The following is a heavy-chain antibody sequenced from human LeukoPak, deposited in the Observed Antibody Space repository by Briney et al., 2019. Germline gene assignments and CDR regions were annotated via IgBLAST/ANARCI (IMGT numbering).Heavy chain of an antibody. CDR3: ARDSGTTGEVKFDP. Sequence: PSETLSLTCTVSGGSISSYYWSWIRQPAGTALEWIGRIYTSGTITYNPSLKSRVTMSVDTSKNQFSLKLSSVTAADTAVYYCARDSGTTGEVKFDPWGQGTLVTVFS. D-gene: IGHD3-10*01. V-gene: IGHV4-4*07. CDR1: GGSISSYY. CDR2: IYTSGTI. J-gene: IGHJ5*02.